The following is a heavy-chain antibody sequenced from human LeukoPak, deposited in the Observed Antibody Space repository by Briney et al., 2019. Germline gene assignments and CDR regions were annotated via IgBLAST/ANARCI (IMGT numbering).Heavy chain of an antibody. Sequence: GGSLRLSCAASGFTFSSYSMNWVRQAPGKGLEWVSSISSSSSYIYYADSVKGRFTISRDNAKNSLCLQMNSLRAEDTAVYYCARDSGVGACLFCSAFDLWGQGTMVTVSS. CDR3: ARDSGVGACLFCSAFDL. CDR1: GFTFSSYS. J-gene: IGHJ3*01. CDR2: ISSSSSYI. D-gene: IGHD1-26*01. V-gene: IGHV3-21*01.